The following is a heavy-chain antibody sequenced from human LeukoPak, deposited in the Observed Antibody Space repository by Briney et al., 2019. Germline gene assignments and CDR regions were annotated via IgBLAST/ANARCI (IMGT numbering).Heavy chain of an antibody. CDR1: GYTFTSYD. V-gene: IGHV1-8*01. Sequence: WASVKVSCKASGYTFTSYDIDWVRQATGQGLEWMGWMNPNSGNTGYAQKFQGRVTMTRNTSISTAYMELSSLRSEDTAVYYCARPRTDSSSSRYYYYYMDVWGKGTTLTVSS. J-gene: IGHJ6*03. D-gene: IGHD6-6*01. CDR3: ARPRTDSSSSRYYYYYMDV. CDR2: MNPNSGNT.